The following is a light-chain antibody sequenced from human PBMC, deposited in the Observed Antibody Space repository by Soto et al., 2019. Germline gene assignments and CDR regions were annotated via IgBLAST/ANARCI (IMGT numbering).Light chain of an antibody. V-gene: IGLV1-44*01. CDR1: SSNMGSNT. CDR3: AVWDDSLNGHV. CDR2: TND. Sequence: SVLTQPPSASGTPGQRVTISCFGSSSNMGSNTVHWFQQLPGSAPKPLIYTNDQRPSGVPERFSGSNSGTSASLTISGLQSEDEADYYCAVWDDSLNGHVFGTGTKLTVL. J-gene: IGLJ1*01.